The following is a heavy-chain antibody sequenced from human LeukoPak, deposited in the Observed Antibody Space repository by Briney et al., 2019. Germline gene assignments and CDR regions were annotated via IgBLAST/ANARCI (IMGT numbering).Heavy chain of an antibody. CDR3: ARDGGAVAGGIDY. D-gene: IGHD6-19*01. J-gene: IGHJ4*02. Sequence: GGSLRLSCAASGFTFSSYSMNWVRQAPGKGLEWVSYISSSSSTIYYADSVKGRFTTSRDNAKNSLYLQMNSLRAEDTAVYYCARDGGAVAGGIDYWGQGTLVTVSS. CDR1: GFTFSSYS. V-gene: IGHV3-48*04. CDR2: ISSSSSTI.